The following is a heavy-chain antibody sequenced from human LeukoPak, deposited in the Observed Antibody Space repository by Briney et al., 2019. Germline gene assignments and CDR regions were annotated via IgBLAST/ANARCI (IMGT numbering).Heavy chain of an antibody. CDR1: GFTFSDYY. J-gene: IGHJ6*02. V-gene: IGHV3-11*01. CDR3: AREVRGVMEAYYYYGMDV. CDR2: ISSSGSTI. D-gene: IGHD3-10*01. Sequence: PGGPLRLSCAASGFTFSDYYMSWIRQAPGKGLEGVSYISSSGSTIYYADSVKGRFTISRDNAKNSLYLQMNSLRAEDTAVYYCAREVRGVMEAYYYYGMDVWGQGTTVTVSS.